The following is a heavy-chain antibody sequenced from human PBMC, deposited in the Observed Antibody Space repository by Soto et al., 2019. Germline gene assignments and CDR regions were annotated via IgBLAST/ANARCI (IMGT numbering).Heavy chain of an antibody. V-gene: IGHV4-34*01. CDR2: INHSGST. D-gene: IGHD3-22*01. CDR3: ARAGYYDSSGYGPFDY. CDR1: GGSFSGYY. Sequence: PSETLSLTCAVYGGSFSGYYWSWIRQPPGKGLEWIGEINHSGSTNYNPSLKSRVTISVDTPKNQFSLKLSSVTAADTAVYYCARAGYYDSSGYGPFDYWGQGTLVTV. J-gene: IGHJ4*02.